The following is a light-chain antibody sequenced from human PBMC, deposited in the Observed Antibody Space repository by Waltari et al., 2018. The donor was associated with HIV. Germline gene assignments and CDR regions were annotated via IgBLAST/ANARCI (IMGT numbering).Light chain of an antibody. J-gene: IGLJ3*02. CDR3: EAWDSSLGVL. CDR1: KSNIGHNY. V-gene: IGLV1-51*01. CDR2: DDD. Sequence: QSVLTQPPSVSAAPGQRVTISCSGSKSNIGHNYVSWYQQFPGTAPKLLLYDDDKRPSGIPGRFSGSKSGTSATLIITGLQPGDEADYYCEAWDSSLGVLFGGGTKLTVL.